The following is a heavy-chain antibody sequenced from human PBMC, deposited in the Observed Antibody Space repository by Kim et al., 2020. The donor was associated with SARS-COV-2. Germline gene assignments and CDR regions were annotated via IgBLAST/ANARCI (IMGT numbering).Heavy chain of an antibody. CDR1: GGSISSYY. J-gene: IGHJ4*02. D-gene: IGHD5-12*01. CDR2: IYYSGST. V-gene: IGHV4-59*01. CDR3: AHGGVDSGYDLDFDY. Sequence: SETLSLTCTVSGGSISSYYWSWIRQPPGKGLEWIGYIYYSGSTNYNPSLKSRVTISVDTSKNQFSLKLSSVTAADTAVYYCAHGGVDSGYDLDFDYWGQGTLVTVSS.